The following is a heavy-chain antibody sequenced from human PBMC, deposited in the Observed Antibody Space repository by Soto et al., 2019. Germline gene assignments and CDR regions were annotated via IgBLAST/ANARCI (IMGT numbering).Heavy chain of an antibody. Sequence: GGSLRLSCAASGFTFSSYSMTWVRQAPGKGLEWVSGISGSGATTSYADSVKGRFTVSRDNSKNTLYLQMNSLRVEDTAVYHCAKLRYFDWSAYNWFEYWGQGTPVTVSS. CDR3: AKLRYFDWSAYNWFEY. CDR2: ISGSGATT. V-gene: IGHV3-23*01. J-gene: IGHJ5*01. D-gene: IGHD3-9*01. CDR1: GFTFSSYS.